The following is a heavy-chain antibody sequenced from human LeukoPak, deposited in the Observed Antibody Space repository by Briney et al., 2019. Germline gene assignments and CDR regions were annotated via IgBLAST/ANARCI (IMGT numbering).Heavy chain of an antibody. CDR3: ATDPVGY. CDR1: GFTFSSYV. D-gene: IGHD4-23*01. J-gene: IGHJ4*02. V-gene: IGHV3-74*01. CDR2: ISHDGII. Sequence: GGSLRLSCETAGFTFSSYVMHWVRRTPGKGLVWVSRISHDGIISYADSVKGRFTISRDNAKNTLTLQMNSLRVEDTAVYYCATDPVGYWGQGTLVTVSS.